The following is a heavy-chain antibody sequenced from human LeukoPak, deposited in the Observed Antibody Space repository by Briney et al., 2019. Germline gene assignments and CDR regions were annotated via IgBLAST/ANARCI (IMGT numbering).Heavy chain of an antibody. Sequence: ASVKLSCTVSGYTLTELSIHWVRQSPGKGLEWMGGFDPEDGETIYAQQQQGRVTMTEDTSTDTAYMELSSLRSEDTAVYYCVTLGWFGEAYGMDVWGQ. CDR1: GYTLTELS. J-gene: IGHJ6*02. CDR3: VTLGWFGEAYGMDV. CDR2: FDPEDGET. D-gene: IGHD3-10*01. V-gene: IGHV1-24*01.